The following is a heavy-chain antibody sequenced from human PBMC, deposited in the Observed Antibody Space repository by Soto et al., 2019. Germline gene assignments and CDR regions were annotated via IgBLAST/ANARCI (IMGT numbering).Heavy chain of an antibody. CDR2: ITVGSSHI. V-gene: IGHV3-21*01. CDR3: ARRPEGGGRGAY. J-gene: IGHJ4*02. CDR1: GFPFSAYN. Sequence: EVQLVESGGGLVKPGGSLRLSCTGSGFPFSAYNINWVRQAPGKGLEWVSSITVGSSHIYQPNSMKGRFTISRDDAKNSGELQSDSLRDEDTALYYWARRPEGGGRGAYGGQGTLVTVSS. D-gene: IGHD3-10*01.